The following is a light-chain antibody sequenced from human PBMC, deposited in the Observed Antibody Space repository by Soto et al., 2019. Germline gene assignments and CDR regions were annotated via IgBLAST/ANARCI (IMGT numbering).Light chain of an antibody. CDR3: SSYAGSNNLV. J-gene: IGLJ3*02. V-gene: IGLV2-8*01. CDR2: EVS. Sequence: QSALTQPPSASGSPGQSVTIPCTGTSSDVGGYNSVSWYQQHPGKVPKLMIYEVSTRPSGVPDRFSGSKSVNTASLTVSGLQAEDEADYYCSSYAGSNNLVFGGGTKLTVL. CDR1: SSDVGGYNS.